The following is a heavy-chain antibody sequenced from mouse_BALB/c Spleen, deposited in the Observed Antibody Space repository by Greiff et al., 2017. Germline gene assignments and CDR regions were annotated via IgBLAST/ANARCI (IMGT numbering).Heavy chain of an antibody. V-gene: IGHV3-2*02. Sequence: EVKLVESGPGLVKPSQSLSLTCTVTGYSITSDYAWNWIRQFPGNKLEWMGYISYSGSTSYNPSLKSRISITRDTSKNQFFLQLNSVTTEDTATYYCARYRDSSGYFDYWGQGTTLTVSS. D-gene: IGHD3-2*01. CDR2: ISYSGST. J-gene: IGHJ2*01. CDR3: ARYRDSSGYFDY. CDR1: GYSITSDYA.